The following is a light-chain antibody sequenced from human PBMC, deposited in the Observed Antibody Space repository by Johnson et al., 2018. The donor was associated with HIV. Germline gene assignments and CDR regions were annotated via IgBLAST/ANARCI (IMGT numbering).Light chain of an antibody. CDR1: SSNIGNNY. Sequence: QSVLTQPPSVSAAPGQKVTIPCSGSSSNIGNNYVSWYQHLPGTAPKLLIFDNNKRPSGIPDRFSGSKSGTSATLAITGLQTGDEADYYCGTWDSSLGGVFGTGTRVTVL. CDR3: GTWDSSLGGV. J-gene: IGLJ1*01. V-gene: IGLV1-51*01. CDR2: DNN.